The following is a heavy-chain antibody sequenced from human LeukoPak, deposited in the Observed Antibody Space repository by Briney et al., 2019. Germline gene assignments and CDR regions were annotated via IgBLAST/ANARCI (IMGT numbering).Heavy chain of an antibody. D-gene: IGHD2-15*01. CDR2: ISDSGSP. Sequence: PSETLSLTCTDSGGSINTYYWSPLRQPPGKGLEWIGYISDSGSPSYNSSLKSRVTISIDTPKKQFSLMVSSVTAADTAIYYCARSTQRYCSGGTCFPYWFDPWGRGALVTVSS. CDR1: GGSINTYY. J-gene: IGHJ5*02. CDR3: ARSTQRYCSGGTCFPYWFDP. V-gene: IGHV4-59*01.